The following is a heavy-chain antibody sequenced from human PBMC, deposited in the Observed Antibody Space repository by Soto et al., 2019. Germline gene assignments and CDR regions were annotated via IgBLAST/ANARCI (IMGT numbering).Heavy chain of an antibody. V-gene: IGHV1-69*06. CDR3: ARPAHRSGWSSMAY. J-gene: IGHJ4*02. Sequence: SCESSGGTFSSYAISWVRQAPGQGLEWMGGIIPIFGTANYAQKFQGRVTITADKSTSTAYMELSSLRSEDTAVYYCARPAHRSGWSSMAYWGQGTLVPVSS. D-gene: IGHD6-19*01. CDR2: IIPIFGTA. CDR1: GGTFSSYA.